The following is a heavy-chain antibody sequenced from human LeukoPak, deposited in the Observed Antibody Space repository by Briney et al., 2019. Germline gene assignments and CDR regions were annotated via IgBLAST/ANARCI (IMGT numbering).Heavy chain of an antibody. CDR3: VPEVLDFGVVRGYYYYMDV. V-gene: IGHV3-23*01. CDR2: ISGSGGST. CDR1: GFTFSSYA. J-gene: IGHJ6*03. Sequence: GGSLRLSCAASGFTFSSYAMSWVRQAPGKGLEWVSAISGSGGSTYYADSVKGRFTISRDNSKNTLYLQMNSLRAEDTAVYYCVPEVLDFGVVRGYYYYMDVWGKGTTVTVSS. D-gene: IGHD3-3*01.